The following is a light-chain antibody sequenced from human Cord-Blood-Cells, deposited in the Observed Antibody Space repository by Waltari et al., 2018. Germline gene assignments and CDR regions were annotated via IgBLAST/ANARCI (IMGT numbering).Light chain of an antibody. CDR3: SSYTSSSTYV. Sequence: QSAPTPPPSVSGSPGQSCPISCTGTSSTVGMYNRFSWYQQPPGTATKLMIYVVSYRPSGVPDRFSGSKSGNTASLTISGLQAEDEADYYCSSYTSSSTYVFGTGTKVTVL. J-gene: IGLJ1*01. CDR1: SSTVGMYNR. CDR2: VVS. V-gene: IGLV2-18*02.